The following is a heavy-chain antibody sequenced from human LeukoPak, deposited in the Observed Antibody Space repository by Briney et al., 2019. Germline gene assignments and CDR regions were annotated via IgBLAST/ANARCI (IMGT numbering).Heavy chain of an antibody. CDR1: GGSFSGYY. CDR2: INHSGST. V-gene: IGHV4-34*01. CDR3: ARLGDSSSRLYYFDY. Sequence: SETLSLTCAVYGGSFSGYYWSWIRQPPGKGLEWIGEINHSGSTNYNPSLKSRVTISVDTSKNQFSLKVSSVAAADTAVYYCARLGDSSSRLYYFDYWGQGTLVTVSS. J-gene: IGHJ4*02. D-gene: IGHD6-6*01.